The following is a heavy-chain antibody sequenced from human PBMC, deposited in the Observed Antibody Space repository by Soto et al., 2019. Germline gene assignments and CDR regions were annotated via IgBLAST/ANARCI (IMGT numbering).Heavy chain of an antibody. CDR2: INHSGST. V-gene: IGHV4-34*02. J-gene: IGHJ4*02. CDR1: GGSFSGYY. Sequence: QVQLPQWGAGLLKPSETLSLTCAVYGGSFSGYYWSWIRQPPGKGLEWIGEINHSGSTNYNPSLKSRVTISVDTSKNQFSLKLSSVTVADTAVYYCARMWGGYNSHWGQGTLVTVSS. CDR3: ARMWGGYNSH. D-gene: IGHD6-25*01.